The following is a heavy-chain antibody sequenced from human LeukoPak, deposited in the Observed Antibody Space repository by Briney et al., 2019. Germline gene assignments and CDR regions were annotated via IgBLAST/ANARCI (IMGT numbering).Heavy chain of an antibody. D-gene: IGHD1-20*01. Sequence: GESLKISCKGSGYSFTSYWIGWVRQMPGKGPEWMGIIYPGDSDTRYSPSFQGQVTISADKSISTAYLQWSSLKASDTAMYYCARRGYNWNDSIYYFDYWGQGTLVTVSS. CDR2: IYPGDSDT. J-gene: IGHJ4*02. CDR1: GYSFTSYW. CDR3: ARRGYNWNDSIYYFDY. V-gene: IGHV5-51*01.